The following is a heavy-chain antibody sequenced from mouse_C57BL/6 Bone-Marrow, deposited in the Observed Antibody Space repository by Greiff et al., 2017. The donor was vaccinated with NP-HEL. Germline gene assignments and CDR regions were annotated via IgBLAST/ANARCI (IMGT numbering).Heavy chain of an antibody. Sequence: EVQLQQSGPELVKPGASVKISCKASRYTFTDYYMNWVKQSHGKSLEWIGDINPNNGGTSYNQKFKGKATLTVDKSSSTAYMELRSLTSEDSAVYYCAREGANWDQAWFAYWGQGTLVTVSA. CDR1: RYTFTDYY. CDR2: INPNNGGT. CDR3: AREGANWDQAWFAY. V-gene: IGHV1-26*01. J-gene: IGHJ3*01. D-gene: IGHD4-1*01.